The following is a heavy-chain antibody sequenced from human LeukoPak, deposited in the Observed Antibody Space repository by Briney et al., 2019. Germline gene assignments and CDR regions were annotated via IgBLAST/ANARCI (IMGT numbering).Heavy chain of an antibody. J-gene: IGHJ5*02. V-gene: IGHV3-33*08. Sequence: PGGSLRLSCAASGFTFSSYGMHWVRQAPGKGLEWVAVIWYDGSNKYYADSVKGRFTISRDNSKNTLYLQMNSLRAEDTAVYYCARGFLDYGAWFDPWGQGTLVTVSS. CDR1: GFTFSSYG. CDR3: ARGFLDYGAWFDP. CDR2: IWYDGSNK. D-gene: IGHD3-16*01.